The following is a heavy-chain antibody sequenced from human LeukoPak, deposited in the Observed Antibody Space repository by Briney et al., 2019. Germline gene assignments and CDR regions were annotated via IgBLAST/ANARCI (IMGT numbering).Heavy chain of an antibody. Sequence: ASVKVSCKASGGTFSSYAISWVRQAPGQGLEWMGGIIPIFGTANYAQKFQGRVTITTDESTSTAYMELSSLRSEDTAVYYCARGQERITIFGVVIMDWFDPWGQGTLVTVSS. V-gene: IGHV1-69*05. CDR3: ARGQERITIFGVVIMDWFDP. CDR2: IIPIFGTA. J-gene: IGHJ5*02. CDR1: GGTFSSYA. D-gene: IGHD3-3*01.